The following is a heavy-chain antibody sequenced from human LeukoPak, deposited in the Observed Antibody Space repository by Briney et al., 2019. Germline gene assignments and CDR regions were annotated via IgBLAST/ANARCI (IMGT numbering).Heavy chain of an antibody. J-gene: IGHJ4*02. CDR1: GFTFSNYN. Sequence: PGGSLRLSCTASGFTFSNYNMSWVRQAPGKGLEWVAKINQDGSEKYYVDSMKGRVTISRDNAKKSLYLQMNSLRDEDTAVYYCARDTAGFDYWGQGTPVTVSS. D-gene: IGHD3-10*01. CDR2: INQDGSEK. V-gene: IGHV3-7*03. CDR3: ARDTAGFDY.